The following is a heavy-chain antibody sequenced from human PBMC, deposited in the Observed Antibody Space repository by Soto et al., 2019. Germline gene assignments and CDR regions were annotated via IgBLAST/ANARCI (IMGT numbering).Heavy chain of an antibody. J-gene: IGHJ6*03. CDR2: TYYRSKWYN. CDR3: ASSHPQNDSSQQLSSYYYYMDI. D-gene: IGHD2-2*01. V-gene: IGHV6-1*01. Sequence: QVQLQQSGPGLVKPSQTLSLTCAISGDSVSSNSAAWNWIRQSPSRGLEWLGRTYYRSKWYNDYAVSVKSRITINPDTSKNQFSLQLNSVTPEDTAVYYCASSHPQNDSSQQLSSYYYYMDIWGKGTTVTVSS. CDR1: GDSVSSNSAA.